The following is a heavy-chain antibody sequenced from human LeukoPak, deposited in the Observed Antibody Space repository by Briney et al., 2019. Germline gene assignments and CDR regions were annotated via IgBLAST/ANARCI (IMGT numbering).Heavy chain of an antibody. Sequence: GGSLRLSCTASGFTFSTYSMNWVRQAPGKGLEWVSYITSSGSTIFYADSVKGRFAISRDNAKNSLYLQMNSLRAEDTAVYYCARGGVLLDYWGQGTLVTVSS. J-gene: IGHJ4*02. CDR3: ARGGVLLDY. CDR1: GFTFSTYS. V-gene: IGHV3-48*04. D-gene: IGHD3-16*01. CDR2: ITSSGSTI.